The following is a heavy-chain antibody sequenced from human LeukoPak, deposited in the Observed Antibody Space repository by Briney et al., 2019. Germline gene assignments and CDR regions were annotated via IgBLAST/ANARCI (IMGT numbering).Heavy chain of an antibody. J-gene: IGHJ4*02. CDR2: MRGGGGST. V-gene: IGHV3-23*01. CDR1: GFTFSSYA. D-gene: IGHD2-8*01. CDR3: AKRGDIVLIVYAMYFDS. Sequence: GGSLRLACAAAGFTFSSYAMSWVRQAPGKWPGWVAAMRGGGGSTYYADYVKGRLTISRDNYKHTLYLQIDTLRAEDTAVYYCAKRGDIVLIVYAMYFDSWGQGTLVTVSS.